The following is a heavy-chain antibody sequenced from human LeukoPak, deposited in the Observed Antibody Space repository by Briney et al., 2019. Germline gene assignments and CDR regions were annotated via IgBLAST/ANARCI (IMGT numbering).Heavy chain of an antibody. Sequence: ASVKVSCKASGYTFTSYAMKWVRQAPGQGLEWMGWINTNTGNPTYAQGCTGRFVFSLDTSFSTAYLQISSLKAEDTAVYYCARTHGSDSGWYYFDYWGQGTLVTVSS. V-gene: IGHV7-4-1*02. J-gene: IGHJ4*02. CDR2: INTNTGNP. CDR3: ARTHGSDSGWYYFDY. CDR1: GYTFTSYA. D-gene: IGHD6-19*01.